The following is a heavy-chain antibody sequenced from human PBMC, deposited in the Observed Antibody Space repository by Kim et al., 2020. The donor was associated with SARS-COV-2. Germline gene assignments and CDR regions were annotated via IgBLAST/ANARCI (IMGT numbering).Heavy chain of an antibody. CDR1: GGSISSSSYY. J-gene: IGHJ6*01. D-gene: IGHD3-9*01. V-gene: IGHV4-39*07. CDR2: IYYSGST. Sequence: SETLSLTCTVSGGSISSSSYYWGWIRQPPGKGLEWIGSIYYSGSTYYNPSLKSRVTISVDTSKNQFSLKLSSVTAADTAVYYCARDRGDYDILTGSRYY. CDR3: ARDRGDYDILTGSRYY.